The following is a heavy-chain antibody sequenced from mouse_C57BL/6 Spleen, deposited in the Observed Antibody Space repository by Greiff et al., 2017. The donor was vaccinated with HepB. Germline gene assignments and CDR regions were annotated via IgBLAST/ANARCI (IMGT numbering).Heavy chain of an antibody. V-gene: IGHV1-82*01. CDR2: IYPGDGDT. CDR3: ARRIKSGLYAMDY. J-gene: IGHJ4*01. CDR1: GYAFSSSW. Sequence: QVQLQQSGPELVKPGASVKISCKASGYAFSSSWMNWVKQRPGKGLEWIGRIYPGDGDTNYNGKFKGKATLTADKSSSTAYMQLSSLTSEDSAVYFCARRIKSGLYAMDYWGQGTSVTVSS. D-gene: IGHD1-3*01.